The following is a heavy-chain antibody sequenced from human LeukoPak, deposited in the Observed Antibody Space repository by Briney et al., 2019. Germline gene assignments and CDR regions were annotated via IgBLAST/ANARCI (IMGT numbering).Heavy chain of an antibody. CDR2: ISGSGGST. J-gene: IGHJ4*02. CDR3: AKSQDGGRLFHFDY. V-gene: IGHV3-23*01. D-gene: IGHD1-26*01. CDR1: GFTFSSYA. Sequence: GGSLRLSCAASGFTFSSYAMTWVRQAPGKGLEWVSVISGSGGSTYSADSVKGRFTISRDNSKNTLYLQMNSLRAEDTAVYFCAKSQDGGRLFHFDYWGQGTLVTVSS.